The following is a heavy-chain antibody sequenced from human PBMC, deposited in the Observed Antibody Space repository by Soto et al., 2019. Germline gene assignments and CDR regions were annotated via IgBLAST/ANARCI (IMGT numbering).Heavy chain of an antibody. CDR1: GYSLISSA. V-gene: IGHV1-3*01. Sequence: ASVKVSCKASGYSLISSAMHWVRQAPGQRLEWIGWINAANSDTKYSRNFQGRVTISKDTSATTAYMELSSLTSEDTALYYCARDPGTAMAFDFWGRGTLVTVSS. CDR3: ARDPGTAMAFDF. D-gene: IGHD5-18*01. J-gene: IGHJ4*02. CDR2: INAANSDT.